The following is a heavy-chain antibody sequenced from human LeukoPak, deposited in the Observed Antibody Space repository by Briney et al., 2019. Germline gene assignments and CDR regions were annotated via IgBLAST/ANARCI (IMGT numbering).Heavy chain of an antibody. J-gene: IGHJ3*02. CDR3: DVASDAFDI. D-gene: IGHD5-12*01. CDR1: GYTFTGYY. Sequence: ASVKVSCKASGYTFTGYYMHWVRQAPGQGLEWMGLINPNSGGTNYAQKLQGRVTMSRDTYISTAYMELSRLRSDDTAVYYCDVASDAFDIWGQGTMVTVSS. V-gene: IGHV1-2*02. CDR2: INPNSGGT.